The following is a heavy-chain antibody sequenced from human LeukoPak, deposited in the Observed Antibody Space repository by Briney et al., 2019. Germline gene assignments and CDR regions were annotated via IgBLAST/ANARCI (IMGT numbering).Heavy chain of an antibody. V-gene: IGHV1-69*05. Sequence: PGGSLRLSCAASGFTFSGYAISWVRQAPGQGLEWMGGIIPIFGTANYAQKFQGRVTITTDESTSTAYMELSSLRSEDTAVYYCARDYYDSSAQGSSLYMDVWGKGTTVTVSS. CDR2: IIPIFGTA. D-gene: IGHD3-22*01. CDR1: GFTFSGYA. J-gene: IGHJ6*03. CDR3: ARDYYDSSAQGSSLYMDV.